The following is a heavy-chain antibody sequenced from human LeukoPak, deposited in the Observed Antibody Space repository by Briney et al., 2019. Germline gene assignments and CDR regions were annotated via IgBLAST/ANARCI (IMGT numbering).Heavy chain of an antibody. J-gene: IGHJ4*02. V-gene: IGHV3-53*01. CDR1: GFTVISNY. CDR3: ARESGYSYGLAGFFDY. Sequence: GGSLRLSCAASGFTVISNYMSWFRQAPGKGLEWVSVIYSDGRVHYADSVKGRFTISRDDSKNTLYLQMNSLRAEDTAVYYCARESGYSYGLAGFFDYWGQGTLATVSS. D-gene: IGHD5-18*01. CDR2: IYSDGRV.